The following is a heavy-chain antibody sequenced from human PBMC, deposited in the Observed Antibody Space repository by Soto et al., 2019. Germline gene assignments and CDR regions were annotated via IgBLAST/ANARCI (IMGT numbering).Heavy chain of an antibody. V-gene: IGHV1-2*02. J-gene: IGHJ4*02. CDR3: ARASVAGTDDVFED. CDR2: IKPNRGET. D-gene: IGHD6-19*01. CDR1: GYTFTAYF. Sequence: QVQLVQSGAEVKKPGASVKVSCKTSGYTFTAYFLHWLRQAPGQGLEWMGLIKPNRGETEYARQFRGRITVTRDSSVNTVYMELNRLISDDTAVYYCARASVAGTDDVFEDWGQGTLITVSS.